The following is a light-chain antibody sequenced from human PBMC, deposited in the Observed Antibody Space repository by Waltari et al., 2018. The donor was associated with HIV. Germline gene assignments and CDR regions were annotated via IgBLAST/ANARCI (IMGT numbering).Light chain of an antibody. CDR2: EDN. V-gene: IGLV3-1*01. J-gene: IGLJ2*01. CDR3: QTWDSGTAV. Sequence: SYELTQPSSVSVSPGQTAIITCSGNKLVDQYICWYQQKSGQSPVLVIYEDNKRPSGIPERFSGSNSGNTATMTISGNQAMDESDYYCQTWDSGTAVFGGGTKLTVL. CDR1: KLVDQY.